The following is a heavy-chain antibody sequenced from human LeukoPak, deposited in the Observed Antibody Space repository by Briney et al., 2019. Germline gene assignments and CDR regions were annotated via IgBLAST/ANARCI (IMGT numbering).Heavy chain of an antibody. CDR2: ISGSGGST. V-gene: IGHV3-23*01. CDR3: AKDRRDSSGYYYFDY. CDR1: GFTFSSYA. D-gene: IGHD3-22*01. Sequence: GSLRLSCAASGFTFSSYAMSWVRQAPGKGLEWVSAISGSGGSTYYADSVKGRFTISRDNSKNTLYLQMNRLRAEDTAVYYCAKDRRDSSGYYYFDYWGQGTLVTASS. J-gene: IGHJ4*02.